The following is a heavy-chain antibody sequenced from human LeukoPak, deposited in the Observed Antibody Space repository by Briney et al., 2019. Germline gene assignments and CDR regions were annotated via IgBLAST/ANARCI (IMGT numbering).Heavy chain of an antibody. J-gene: IGHJ4*02. Sequence: KSSETLSLTCTVSGGSISSYYWSWIRQPPGKGLEWIGYIYYGGSTNYNPSLKSRVTISVDTSKNQFSLKLTSVTAADTAVYYCARLGIGVVPSAMLGDYYFDYWGQGTLVTVSS. CDR1: GGSISSYY. CDR2: IYYGGST. D-gene: IGHD2-2*01. V-gene: IGHV4-59*08. CDR3: ARLGIGVVPSAMLGDYYFDY.